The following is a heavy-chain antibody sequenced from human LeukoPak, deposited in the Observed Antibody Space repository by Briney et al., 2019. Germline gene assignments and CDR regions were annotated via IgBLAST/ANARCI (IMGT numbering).Heavy chain of an antibody. J-gene: IGHJ4*02. D-gene: IGHD7-27*01. CDR1: GFTVSSNY. CDR2: IYSGGST. CDR3: ARETGVYYFDY. V-gene: IGHV3-66*01. Sequence: GGSLRLSCAASGFTVSSNYMSWVRQAPGKGLEWVSVIYSGGSTYYSDSVKGRFTISRDNSKNTLYLQMNSLRAEDTAVYYCARETGVYYFDYWGQGTLVTVSS.